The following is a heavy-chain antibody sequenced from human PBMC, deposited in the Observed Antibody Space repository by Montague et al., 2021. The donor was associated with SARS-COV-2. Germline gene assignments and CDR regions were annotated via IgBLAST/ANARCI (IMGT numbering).Heavy chain of an antibody. CDR2: IYHSGST. D-gene: IGHD2-15*01. CDR1: GYSISSGYY. J-gene: IGHJ3*01. CDR3: ARQEPIVVVVASGGGGFEP. V-gene: IGHV4-38-2*02. Sequence: SETLSLTCTVSGYSISSGYYWGWFRQPPGKGLVWFVSIYHSGSTYYNPSLKSRVTISVDTSKNQFSLKLSSVTAADTAVYYCARQEPIVVVVASGGGGFEPWGQGTMVTVSS.